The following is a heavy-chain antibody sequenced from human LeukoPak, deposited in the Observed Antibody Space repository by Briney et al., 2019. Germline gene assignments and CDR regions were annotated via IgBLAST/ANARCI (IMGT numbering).Heavy chain of an antibody. Sequence: GGSLRLSCAASGFTFSSYSMNWVRQAPGKGLEWVSYISNSANTIYYADSVKGRFTISRDNAKNSLYLQMNSLRAEDTAVYYCATDPGGDAFDIWGQGTMVTVSS. V-gene: IGHV3-48*04. J-gene: IGHJ3*02. CDR3: ATDPGGDAFDI. D-gene: IGHD6-25*01. CDR2: ISNSANTI. CDR1: GFTFSSYS.